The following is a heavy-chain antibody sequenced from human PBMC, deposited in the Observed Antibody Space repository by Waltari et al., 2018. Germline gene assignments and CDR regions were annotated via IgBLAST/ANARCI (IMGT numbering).Heavy chain of an antibody. Sequence: EVQLVETGGDLVQPGGSLRLSCATSGFGFSNYWLAWVRQAPGKGLEWVANVSPDENEKYQVESVEGRFTISRDNAKNSLDLQMNSLTVDDTATYYCARLRIGSFQKGWFDSWGQGTLVSVSS. D-gene: IGHD6-13*01. CDR2: VSPDENEK. CDR3: ARLRIGSFQKGWFDS. V-gene: IGHV3-7*01. J-gene: IGHJ5*01. CDR1: GFGFSNYW.